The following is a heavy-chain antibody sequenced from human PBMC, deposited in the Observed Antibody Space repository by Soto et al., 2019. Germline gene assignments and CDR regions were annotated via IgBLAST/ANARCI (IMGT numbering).Heavy chain of an antibody. Sequence: QVQLVESGGGLVKPGGSLRLSCAASGFTFSDYYMSWIRQAPGKGLEWVSYISSSGSTIYYADSVKGRFTISRDNAKTSLYLKMNSLRAEDTAVYYCAGEATNPAIFDYWGQGTLVTVSS. D-gene: IGHD1-26*01. J-gene: IGHJ4*02. CDR2: ISSSGSTI. CDR1: GFTFSDYY. CDR3: AGEATNPAIFDY. V-gene: IGHV3-11*01.